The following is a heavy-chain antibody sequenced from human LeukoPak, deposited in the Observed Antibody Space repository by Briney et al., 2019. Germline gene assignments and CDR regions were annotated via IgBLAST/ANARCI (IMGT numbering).Heavy chain of an antibody. V-gene: IGHV4-38-2*01. CDR1: GYSISSDNY. Sequence: SETLSLTCGVSGYSISSDNYWGWIRQPPGKGLEWIGTIYHSGSTYYNSSLKSRATMSVDTSMNQFSLNLNSVTAADTAVYYCARATIRNWSDPWGRGTLVTVSS. CDR3: ARATIRNWSDP. J-gene: IGHJ5*02. D-gene: IGHD3-3*02. CDR2: IYHSGST.